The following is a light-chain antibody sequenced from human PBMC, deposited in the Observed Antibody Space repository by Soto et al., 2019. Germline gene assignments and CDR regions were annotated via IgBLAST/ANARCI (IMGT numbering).Light chain of an antibody. CDR3: EHYSGYSRT. J-gene: IGKJ1*01. Sequence: DIQMTKTPPTLSASVGDRVPITSRASQSIGRWLAWYQQKPGKAPKFLIYDASTLDRGVPSRLSGSGSGADFSLTISNLGTGGFETDDCEHYSGYSRTLGQGSKGDLK. CDR2: DAS. V-gene: IGKV1-5*01. CDR1: QSIGRW.